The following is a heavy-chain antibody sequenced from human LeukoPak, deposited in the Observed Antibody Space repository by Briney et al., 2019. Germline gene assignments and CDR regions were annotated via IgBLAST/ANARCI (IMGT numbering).Heavy chain of an antibody. Sequence: GGSLRLSCAASGFTFSSYAMSWVRPAPGKGLEWVSAIIGSGGSTYYADSVKGRFTISRDNSKNTLYLQMNSLRAEDTAVYYCAKGRIAAARSCSPLWGQGTLVTVSS. CDR3: AKGRIAAARSCSPL. D-gene: IGHD6-13*01. CDR2: IIGSGGST. V-gene: IGHV3-23*01. CDR1: GFTFSSYA. J-gene: IGHJ4*02.